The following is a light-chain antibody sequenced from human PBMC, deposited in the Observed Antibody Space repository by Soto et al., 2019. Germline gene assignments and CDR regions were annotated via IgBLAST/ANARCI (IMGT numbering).Light chain of an antibody. J-gene: IGLJ2*01. CDR2: DVS. V-gene: IGLV2-14*01. Sequence: QSALTQPASVSGSPGQSITISCTGTSSDVGGYNYVSWYQQHPGRAPKLLIYDVSNRPSGVSNRFSGSKSGNTASLTISGRQAEDEADYDCSSYTSTSNVVFGGGTKVTVL. CDR3: SSYTSTSNVV. CDR1: SSDVGGYNY.